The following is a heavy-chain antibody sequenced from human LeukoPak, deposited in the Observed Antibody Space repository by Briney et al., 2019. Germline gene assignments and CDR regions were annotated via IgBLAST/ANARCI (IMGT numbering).Heavy chain of an antibody. Sequence: SETLSLTCAVYGGSFSGYYWSWIRQPPGKGLEWIGEINHSGSTNYNPSLKSRVTISVDTSKNQFSLKLSSVTAADTAVYYCARGAVLRFLEWLFDAFDIWGQGTMVTVSS. V-gene: IGHV4-34*01. J-gene: IGHJ3*02. CDR3: ARGAVLRFLEWLFDAFDI. CDR2: INHSGST. CDR1: GGSFSGYY. D-gene: IGHD3-3*01.